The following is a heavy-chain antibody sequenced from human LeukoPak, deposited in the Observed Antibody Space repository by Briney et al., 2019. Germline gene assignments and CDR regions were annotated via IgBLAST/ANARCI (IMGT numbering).Heavy chain of an antibody. D-gene: IGHD4-17*01. V-gene: IGHV3-23*01. CDR3: AKVHLPVGYGDTGGMDV. Sequence: GGSLRLSCAASGITFSSYAMSWVRQAPGKGLEWVSAISGSGGITYYADSVKGRFTISRDNSKNTLYLQMNSLRAEDTAVYYCAKVHLPVGYGDTGGMDVWGQGTTVTVSS. J-gene: IGHJ6*02. CDR2: ISGSGGIT. CDR1: GITFSSYA.